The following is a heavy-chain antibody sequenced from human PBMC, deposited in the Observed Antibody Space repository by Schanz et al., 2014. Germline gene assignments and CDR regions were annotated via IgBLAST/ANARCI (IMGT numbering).Heavy chain of an antibody. CDR3: VRDILHRVYDSGSP. J-gene: IGHJ5*02. D-gene: IGHD3-10*01. CDR2: IGNGGVTI. V-gene: IGHV3-11*04. Sequence: QVQLVDSGGGLVKPGGSLRLSCTASGFPFSDYFMAWIRQPPGRGLEWVSYIGNGGVTIYYADSVKGRFTISRDNSKNSLYLQMNSLRAEDTAVYYCVRDILHRVYDSGSPWGQGTLVTVSS. CDR1: GFPFSDYF.